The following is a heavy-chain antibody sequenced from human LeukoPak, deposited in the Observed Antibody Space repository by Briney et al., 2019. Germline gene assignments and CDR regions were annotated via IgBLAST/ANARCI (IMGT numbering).Heavy chain of an antibody. D-gene: IGHD2-2*01. CDR2: ISSSGNTI. V-gene: IGHV3-11*01. Sequence: GGSLRLSCAASGFTFSDYYMSWIRQAPGKGLEWVSYISSSGNTILYADSVKGRFTVSRDNAKNSLYLQMNGLRAEDTAEYYCARGRCSGASCYGYNWFDPWGQGTLVTVSS. J-gene: IGHJ5*02. CDR3: ARGRCSGASCYGYNWFDP. CDR1: GFTFSDYY.